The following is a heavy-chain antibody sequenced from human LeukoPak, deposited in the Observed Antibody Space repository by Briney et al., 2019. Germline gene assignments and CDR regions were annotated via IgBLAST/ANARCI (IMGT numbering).Heavy chain of an antibody. D-gene: IGHD6-13*01. CDR1: GGSISSSNW. V-gene: IGHV4-4*02. CDR2: IYHSGST. Sequence: SGTLSLTCAVSGGSISSSNWWSWVRQPPGKGLEWIGEIYHSGSTNYNPSLKSRVTISVDKSKNQLSLKLSSVTAADTAVYYCARGGAYSSSWPYYYYGMDVWGKGTTVTVSS. CDR3: ARGGAYSSSWPYYYYGMDV. J-gene: IGHJ6*04.